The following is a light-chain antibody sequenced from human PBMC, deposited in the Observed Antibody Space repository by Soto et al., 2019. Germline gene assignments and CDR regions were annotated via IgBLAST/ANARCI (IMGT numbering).Light chain of an antibody. Sequence: ERVMAQAPATLSVSPGERDTLSCRASQSVGSNLAWYQQKPGQAPRLLIFGASSRATGVPARFSGSGSGTEFTLTINSLQSEDFAVYFCQQYDNLPLTFGPGTNVDIK. CDR2: GAS. J-gene: IGKJ3*01. V-gene: IGKV3-15*01. CDR3: QQYDNLPLT. CDR1: QSVGSN.